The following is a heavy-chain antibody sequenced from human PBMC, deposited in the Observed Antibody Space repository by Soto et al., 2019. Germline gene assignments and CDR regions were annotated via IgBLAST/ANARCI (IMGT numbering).Heavy chain of an antibody. CDR1: GFSLSNTGMT. D-gene: IGHD3-9*01. V-gene: IGHV2-5*01. CDR3: ARSRFEILTGPFDS. Sequence: SGPTLVNPTQTLTLTCTFSGFSLSNTGMTVGWNRQPPGKALEWLALIYWHDDKRYNPSLKNRLTIAKDTSKNQVVLTLTNVGPVDTATYYCARSRFEILTGPFDSWGQGTLVTVSS. CDR2: IYWHDDK. J-gene: IGHJ5*01.